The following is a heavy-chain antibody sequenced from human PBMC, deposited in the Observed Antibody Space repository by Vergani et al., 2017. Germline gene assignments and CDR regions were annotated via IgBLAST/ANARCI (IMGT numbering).Heavy chain of an antibody. Sequence: QLQLQESGPGLVKPSETLSLTCTVSGGSISSSSYYWGWIRQPPGKGLEWIGSIYYSGSTYYNPSRKSLVTISVDTSKNQFSLKLSSVTAADTAVYYCARGDGTTGTTGDPWGQGTLVTVSS. CDR1: GGSISSSSYY. CDR3: ARGDGTTGTTGDP. J-gene: IGHJ5*02. V-gene: IGHV4-39*01. CDR2: IYYSGST. D-gene: IGHD1-1*01.